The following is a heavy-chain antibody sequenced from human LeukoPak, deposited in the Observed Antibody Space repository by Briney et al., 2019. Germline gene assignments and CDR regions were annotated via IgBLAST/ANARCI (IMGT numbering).Heavy chain of an antibody. CDR2: ISYDGSNK. CDR3: ARSRWNPRPSWYYTPA. Sequence: PGGSLRLSCAASGFTFSSYAMHWVRQAPGKGLEWVAVISYDGSNKYYADSVKGRFTISRDNSKNTLYLQMNSLRAEDTAVYYCARSRWNPRPSWYYTPAWGEGTLVTVSS. D-gene: IGHD6-13*01. V-gene: IGHV3-30*04. CDR1: GFTFSSYA. J-gene: IGHJ5*02.